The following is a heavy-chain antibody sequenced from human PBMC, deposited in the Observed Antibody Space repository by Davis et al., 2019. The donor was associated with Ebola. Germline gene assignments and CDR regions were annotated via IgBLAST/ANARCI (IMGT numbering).Heavy chain of an antibody. V-gene: IGHV4-34*01. Sequence: MPGGSLSLTCTVSGGSISSYYWSWIRQPPGKGLEWIGEINHSGSTNYNPSLKSRVTISVDTSKNQFSLKLSSVTAADTAVYYCAARYYYYGMDVWGQGTTVTVSS. CDR3: AARYYYYGMDV. CDR1: GGSISSYY. CDR2: INHSGST. J-gene: IGHJ6*02.